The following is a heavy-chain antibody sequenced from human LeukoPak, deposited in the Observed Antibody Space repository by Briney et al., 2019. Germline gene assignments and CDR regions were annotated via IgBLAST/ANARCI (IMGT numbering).Heavy chain of an antibody. Sequence: SETLSLTCTVSGGSISSSSYYWGWIRQPPGKGLEWIGSIYYSGSTYYNPSLKSRVTISVDTSKNQFSLKLSSVTAADTAVYYCARSGYYYDSSGYSHYFDYWGQGTLVTVSS. J-gene: IGHJ4*02. V-gene: IGHV4-39*07. CDR1: GGSISSSSYY. D-gene: IGHD3-22*01. CDR3: ARSGYYYDSSGYSHYFDY. CDR2: IYYSGST.